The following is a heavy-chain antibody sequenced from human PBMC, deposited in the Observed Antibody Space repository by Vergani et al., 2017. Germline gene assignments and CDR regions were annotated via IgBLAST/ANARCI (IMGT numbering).Heavy chain of an antibody. J-gene: IGHJ3*02. CDR2: IYYSGST. CDR3: ARLGYWSSTSCTGDAFDI. Sequence: QVQLQESGPGLVKPSETLSLTCTVSGGSISSYYWSWIRQPPGKGLEWIGYIYYSGSTNYNPSLKSRVTISVDTSKNQFSLKLSSVTAADTAVYYCARLGYWSSTSCTGDAFDIWGQGTMVTVSS. D-gene: IGHD2-2*01. V-gene: IGHV4-59*01. CDR1: GGSISSYY.